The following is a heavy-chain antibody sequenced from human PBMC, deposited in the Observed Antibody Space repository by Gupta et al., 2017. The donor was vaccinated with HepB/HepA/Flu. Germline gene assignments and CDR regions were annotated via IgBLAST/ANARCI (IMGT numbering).Heavy chain of an antibody. CDR1: GGSISSYY. J-gene: IGHJ5*02. CDR3: ARIRCEGDDNWFDP. CDR2: IFYSVTS. Sequence: QVQLQESGPGLVQPSETLSLTCSVSGGSISSYYWSWIRQPPGKGLEWIGYIFYSVTSNYNPSLKSRVTLSVDTSKNQLSLNLKSVTAADTAVYYCARIRCEGDDNWFDPGGHVRLVTVYS. D-gene: IGHD3-16*01. V-gene: IGHV4-59*01.